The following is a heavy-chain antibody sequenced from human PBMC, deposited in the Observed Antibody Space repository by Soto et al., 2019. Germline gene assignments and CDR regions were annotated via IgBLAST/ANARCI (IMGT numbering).Heavy chain of an antibody. J-gene: IGHJ6*02. CDR1: GFTFSSYW. CDR2: ISGSGGST. D-gene: IGHD3-9*01. Sequence: GGSLRLSCAASGFTFSSYWMHWVRQAPGKGLVWVSAISGSGGSTYYADSVKGRFTISRDNSKNTLYLQMNSLRAEDTAVYYCAKALRYFDWSPYYYYVLDFSAQGSSVIGSS. CDR3: AKALRYFDWSPYYYYVLDF. V-gene: IGHV3-23*01.